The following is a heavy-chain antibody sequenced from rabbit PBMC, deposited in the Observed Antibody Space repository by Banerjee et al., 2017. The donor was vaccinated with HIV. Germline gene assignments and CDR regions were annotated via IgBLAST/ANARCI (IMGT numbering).Heavy chain of an antibody. CDR2: IATGSGIT. CDR3: ARDSGGVIGWNFNL. V-gene: IGHV1S40*01. Sequence: LEAAGGDLDTPEASLTLSCTASGFFISGYYMSWVRQAPGKGLEWIGCIATGSGITNYASWAKGRFTISKTSSTTVTLQMTSLTAADTATYFCARDSGGVIGWNFNLWGPGTLVTVS. CDR1: GFFISGYY. J-gene: IGHJ4*01. D-gene: IGHD1-1*01.